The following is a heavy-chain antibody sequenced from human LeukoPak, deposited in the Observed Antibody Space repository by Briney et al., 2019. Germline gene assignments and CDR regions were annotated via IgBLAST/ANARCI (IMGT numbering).Heavy chain of an antibody. CDR2: IYSGGST. Sequence: ETLSLTCTVSGGSISSYYWSWIRQPAGKGLEWVSVIYSGGSTYYADSVKGRFTISRDNSKNTLYLQMNSLRAEDTAVYYCAILDGSGIAAAGYYWGQGTLVTVSS. D-gene: IGHD6-13*01. CDR3: AILDGSGIAAAGYY. CDR1: GGSISSYY. V-gene: IGHV3-53*01. J-gene: IGHJ4*02.